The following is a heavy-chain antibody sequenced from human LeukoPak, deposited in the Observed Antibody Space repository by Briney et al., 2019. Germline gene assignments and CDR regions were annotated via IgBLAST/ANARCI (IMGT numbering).Heavy chain of an antibody. V-gene: IGHV3-7*04. J-gene: IGHJ3*02. CDR3: ASDPHYSSSWPVAFDI. D-gene: IGHD6-13*01. CDR1: GFTFSSYW. CDR2: IKQDGSEK. Sequence: GGSLRLSCAASGFTFSSYWMSWVRQAPGKGLEWVANIKQDGSEKYYVDSVKGRFTISRDSAKNSLYLQMNSLRADDTAVYYCASDPHYSSSWPVAFDIWGQGTMVTVSS.